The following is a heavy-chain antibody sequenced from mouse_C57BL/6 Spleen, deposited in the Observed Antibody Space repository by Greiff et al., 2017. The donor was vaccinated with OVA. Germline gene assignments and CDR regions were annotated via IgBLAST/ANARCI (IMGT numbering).Heavy chain of an antibody. CDR3: ARSEYYGSSHWYFDV. CDR1: GYAFSSSW. D-gene: IGHD1-1*01. CDR2: IYPGDGDT. J-gene: IGHJ1*03. V-gene: IGHV1-82*01. Sequence: QVQLQQSGPELVKPGASVKISCKASGYAFSSSWMNWVKQRPGTGLAWIGRIYPGDGDTTYNGKFKGKATLTADKSSSTAYMQLSSLTSEDSAVYFCARSEYYGSSHWYFDVWGTGTTVTVSS.